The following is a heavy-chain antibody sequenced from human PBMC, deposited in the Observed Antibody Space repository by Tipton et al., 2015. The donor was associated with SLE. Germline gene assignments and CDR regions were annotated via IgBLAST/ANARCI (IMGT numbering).Heavy chain of an antibody. Sequence: TLSLTCTVSGGSISSSSYYWSWIRQHPGKGLEWIGYIYYSGSTYYNPSLKSRVTISIDTSKNQFSLKLTSVTAADTAVYFCARDPDYYDSGRRGYFDLWGRGTLVTVSS. J-gene: IGHJ2*01. D-gene: IGHD3-10*01. V-gene: IGHV4-31*03. CDR1: GGSISSSSYY. CDR2: IYYSGST. CDR3: ARDPDYYDSGRRGYFDL.